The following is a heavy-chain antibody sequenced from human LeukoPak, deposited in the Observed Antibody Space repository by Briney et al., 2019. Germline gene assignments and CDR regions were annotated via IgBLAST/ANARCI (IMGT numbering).Heavy chain of an antibody. J-gene: IGHJ5*02. D-gene: IGHD5-24*01. CDR2: IYPGDSDT. CDR1: GYSFTSYW. CDR3: ARQAEMATTLWWFDP. V-gene: IGHV5-51*01. Sequence: GESLKISCKGSGYSFTSYWIGWVRQMPGKGLEWMGIIYPGDSDTRYSPSFQGQVTISADKSISTAYLQWSSLKASDTAMYCCARQAEMATTLWWFDPWGQGTLVTVSS.